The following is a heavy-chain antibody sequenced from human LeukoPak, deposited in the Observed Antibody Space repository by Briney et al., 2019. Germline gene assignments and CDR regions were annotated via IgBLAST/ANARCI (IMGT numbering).Heavy chain of an antibody. Sequence: GGSLRLSCAASGFTFSSYTMTWVRQAPGEGLEWVSGINDSGGSTYYADSVKGRFTISRDNSKNTLYMQMNSLRAEDTAVYYCAKDLGYNWNYFDYWGQGTLVTVSS. J-gene: IGHJ4*02. CDR1: GFTFSSYT. CDR2: INDSGGST. D-gene: IGHD1-20*01. CDR3: AKDLGYNWNYFDY. V-gene: IGHV3-23*01.